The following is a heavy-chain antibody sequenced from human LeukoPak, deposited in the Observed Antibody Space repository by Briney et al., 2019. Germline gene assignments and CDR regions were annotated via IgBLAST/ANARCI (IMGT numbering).Heavy chain of an antibody. CDR3: ARVDTAMVAGGGDY. J-gene: IGHJ4*02. D-gene: IGHD5-18*01. CDR2: INPNSGGT. CDR1: EGTFSSYA. Sequence: ASVKVSCKASEGTFSSYAISWARQAPGQGLEWMGWINPNSGGTKYAQKFKGRVTMTRDTSISTAYMELSRLRSDDTAVYYCARVDTAMVAGGGDYWGQGTLVTVSS. V-gene: IGHV1-2*02.